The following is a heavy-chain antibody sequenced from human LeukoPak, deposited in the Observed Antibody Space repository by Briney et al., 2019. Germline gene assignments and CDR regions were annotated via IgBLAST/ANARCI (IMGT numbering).Heavy chain of an antibody. CDR3: ARQGYYDY. CDR1: GDSISSSDYY. CDR2: ISYSGST. V-gene: IGHV4-39*01. Sequence: SETLSLTCTVSGDSISSSDYYWGWIRQPPGKGLGWIGTISYSGSTYYNPSLKSRVTISVDTSKNQFSLNLSSVTAADTAVYYCARQGYYDYWGQGTLVTVSS. J-gene: IGHJ4*02. D-gene: IGHD3-22*01.